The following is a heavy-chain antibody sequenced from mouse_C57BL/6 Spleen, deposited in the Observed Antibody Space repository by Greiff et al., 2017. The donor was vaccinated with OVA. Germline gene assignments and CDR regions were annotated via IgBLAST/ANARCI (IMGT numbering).Heavy chain of an antibody. J-gene: IGHJ2*01. CDR1: GFTFSDYG. CDR2: ISSGSSTI. Sequence: DVMLVESGGGLVKPGGSLKLSCAASGFTFSDYGMHWVRQAPEKGLEWVAYISSGSSTIYYADTVKGRFTISRDNAKNTLFLQMTSLRSEDTAMYYCAMGDYFDYWGQGTTLTVSS. V-gene: IGHV5-17*01. CDR3: AMGDYFDY.